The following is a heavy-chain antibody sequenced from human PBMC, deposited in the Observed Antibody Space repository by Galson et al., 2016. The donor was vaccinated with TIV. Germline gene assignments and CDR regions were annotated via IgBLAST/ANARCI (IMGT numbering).Heavy chain of an antibody. J-gene: IGHJ5*02. V-gene: IGHV3-7*01. D-gene: IGHD2-2*01. Sequence: SLRLSCAASRFSFHTYWMSWLRQAPGKGLEWVASINDGGSEKDYVDSVKGRFTISRDNAQTSLYMQMDSLRAEDTAVYYCARMLFDIVQAPAATPTGYFDPWGQGTLVTVSS. CDR3: ARMLFDIVQAPAATPTGYFDP. CDR2: INDGGSEK. CDR1: RFSFHTYW.